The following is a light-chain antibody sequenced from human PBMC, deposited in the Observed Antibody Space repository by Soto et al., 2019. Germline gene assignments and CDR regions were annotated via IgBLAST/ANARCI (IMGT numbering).Light chain of an antibody. V-gene: IGKV3-15*01. CDR3: QQYNDWHPVT. Sequence: EIVLTQSPGTLSLCPGERATLSCRSSQSVSNNYLAWYQQKPCQAPRLLICGASTRATGLPARFSGSGSATEYHLTLSSIQFQDSAVYYCQQYNDWHPVTFGQGTKVDI. CDR1: QSVSNN. CDR2: GAS. J-gene: IGKJ1*01.